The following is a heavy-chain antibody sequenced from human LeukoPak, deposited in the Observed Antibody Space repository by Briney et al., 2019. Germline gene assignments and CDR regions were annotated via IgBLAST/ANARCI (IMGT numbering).Heavy chain of an antibody. CDR1: GDSVSTTDYY. Sequence: SETLPLTCTVSGDSVSTTDYYWTWIRQPPGRGLEWIGYIYDSGNTYYNPPLKSRVTISVDTSNNQVSLKLRSVTAADTAVYYCARVGYCSSASCYSPGAFDIWGQGTMVTVFS. V-gene: IGHV4-30-4*01. CDR2: IYDSGNT. J-gene: IGHJ3*02. D-gene: IGHD2-2*01. CDR3: ARVGYCSSASCYSPGAFDI.